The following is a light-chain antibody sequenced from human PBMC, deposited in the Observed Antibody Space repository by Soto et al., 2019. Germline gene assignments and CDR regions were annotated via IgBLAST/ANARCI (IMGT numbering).Light chain of an antibody. CDR2: GAS. CDR1: QSVRSNF. J-gene: IGKJ2*02. CDR3: QQYGTSPGT. V-gene: IGKV3-20*01. Sequence: EIVLTQSPGTLSLSPGDRATLSCRASQSVRSNFLAWYQQKPGQAPKLLISGASSRATGIPDRFSGSGSGTDFTLTISRLEPEDFALYSCQQYGTSPGTFGQGTKLETK.